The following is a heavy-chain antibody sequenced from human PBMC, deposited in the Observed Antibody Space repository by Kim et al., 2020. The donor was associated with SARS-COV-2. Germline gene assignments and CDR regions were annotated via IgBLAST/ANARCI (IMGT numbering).Heavy chain of an antibody. J-gene: IGHJ6*02. V-gene: IGHV1-18*01. CDR2: ISAYNGNT. Sequence: ASVKVSCKASGYTFTSYGISWVRQAPGQGLEWMGWISAYNGNTNYAQKLQGRVTMTTDTSTSTAYMELRSLRSDDTAVYYCARDWWSSSSASDYYYGMDVWGQGTTVTVSS. CDR3: ARDWWSSSSASDYYYGMDV. D-gene: IGHD6-6*01. CDR1: GYTFTSYG.